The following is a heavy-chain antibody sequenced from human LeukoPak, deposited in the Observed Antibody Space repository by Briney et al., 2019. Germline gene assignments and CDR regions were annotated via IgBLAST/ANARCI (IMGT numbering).Heavy chain of an antibody. Sequence: GGSLRLSCVASGFTFSTYTMYWVRQAPGKGLEWVSAITGRSAYIYYTNSVKGRFTISRDNAKNSVYLQMNSLRADDTAVYYCARDYGGNADYWGQGTLVTVS. D-gene: IGHD4-23*01. V-gene: IGHV3-21*06. CDR1: GFTFSTYT. CDR3: ARDYGGNADY. J-gene: IGHJ4*02. CDR2: ITGRSAYI.